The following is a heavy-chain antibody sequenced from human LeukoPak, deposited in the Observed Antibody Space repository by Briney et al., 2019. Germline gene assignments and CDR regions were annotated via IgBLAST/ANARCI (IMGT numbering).Heavy chain of an antibody. J-gene: IGHJ4*02. D-gene: IGHD3-3*01. CDR3: AKDFHGHYTFDY. V-gene: IGHV3-30*02. CDR1: GFTFSSYG. CDR2: IGSDGNNK. Sequence: GGSLRLSCAASGFTFSSYGMHWVRQAPGEGLEWVAFIGSDGNNKFYADSVKGRFTISRDTSKKMLFLQMNSLRAEDTAVYYCAKDFHGHYTFDYWGQGTLVTVSS.